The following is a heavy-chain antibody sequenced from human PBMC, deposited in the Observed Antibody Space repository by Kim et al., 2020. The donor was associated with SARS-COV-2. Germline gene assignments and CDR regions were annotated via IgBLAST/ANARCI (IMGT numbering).Heavy chain of an antibody. CDR2: VNPNNGNT. J-gene: IGHJ4*02. Sequence: ASVKVSCKAFGYMFSTHGITWLRQAPGQGLEYMGWVNPNNGNTEYAHKFQGRVTMTTDTSTRTAYMHLWSLTCDDTAVYYCARGSAWPKIDYWGQGTLVTVSS. CDR1: GYMFSTHG. V-gene: IGHV1-18*04. D-gene: IGHD6-25*01. CDR3: ARGSAWPKIDY.